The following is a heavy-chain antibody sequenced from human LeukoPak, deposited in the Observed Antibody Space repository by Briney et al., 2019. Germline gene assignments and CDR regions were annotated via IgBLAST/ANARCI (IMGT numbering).Heavy chain of an antibody. Sequence: ASVKVSCKASGYTFTSYYMHWVRQAPGQGLEWMGIINPSGGSTSYAQKFQGRVTMTTDTSTSTAYMELRSLRSDDTAVYYCVRAMAPLDTFNYQYAMDVWGQGTMVTVSS. CDR3: VRAMAPLDTFNYQYAMDV. CDR2: INPSGGST. J-gene: IGHJ6*02. V-gene: IGHV1-46*01. D-gene: IGHD5-24*01. CDR1: GYTFTSYY.